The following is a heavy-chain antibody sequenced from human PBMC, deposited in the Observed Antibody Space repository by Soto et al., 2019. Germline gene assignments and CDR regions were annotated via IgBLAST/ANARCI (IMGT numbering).Heavy chain of an antibody. CDR3: ARGRAAGSYYLLDC. D-gene: IGHD3-10*01. V-gene: IGHV1-8*01. Sequence: ASVKVSCRASGDTFTTYDINGVRQATGRGLEWMGWINPNSGNIGYAQRFQGRLTMTRDTAIRTAYMEVSSLRSDDTAVYYCARGRAAGSYYLLDCLGQGTLLTVYS. CDR1: GDTFTTYD. CDR2: INPNSGNI. J-gene: IGHJ4*02.